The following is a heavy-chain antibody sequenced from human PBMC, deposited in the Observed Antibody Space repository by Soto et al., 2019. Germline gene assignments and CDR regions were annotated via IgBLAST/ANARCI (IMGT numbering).Heavy chain of an antibody. V-gene: IGHV2-5*02. CDR3: AHIPGSGQLLYSYYYYMDV. CDR1: GFSLTTSGEA. CDR2: IYWDDDK. Sequence: SGPTLVNPTQTLTLTCTFSGFSLTTSGEAVGWIRQPPGRALEWLALIYWDDDKRSSPSLKSRLTITKDTSKNQVVLTMTNMDPVDTATYYCAHIPGSGQLLYSYYYYMDVWGKGTTVTVSS. J-gene: IGHJ6*03. D-gene: IGHD3-10*01.